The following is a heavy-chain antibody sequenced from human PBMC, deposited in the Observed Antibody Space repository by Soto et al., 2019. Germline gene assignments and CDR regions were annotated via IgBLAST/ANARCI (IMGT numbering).Heavy chain of an antibody. CDR3: ARDRSIEDY. Sequence: ASVKVSFNVSGHTFTAYYINWVRQATGQGLEWMGWMNPNSGNTGYAQKLQGRVTMTTDTSTSTAYMELRSLRSDDTAVYYCARDRSIEDYWGQGTLVNVSS. CDR2: MNPNSGNT. J-gene: IGHJ4*02. CDR1: GHTFTAYY. V-gene: IGHV1-8*02. D-gene: IGHD6-6*01.